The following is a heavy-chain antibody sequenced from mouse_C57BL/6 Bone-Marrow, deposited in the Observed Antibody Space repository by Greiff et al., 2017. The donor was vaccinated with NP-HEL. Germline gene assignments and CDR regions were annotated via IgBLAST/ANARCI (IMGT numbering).Heavy chain of an antibody. CDR3: ARHGGGTGFAY. J-gene: IGHJ3*01. D-gene: IGHD3-3*01. CDR2: ISSGGSYT. V-gene: IGHV5-6*01. CDR1: GFTFSSYG. Sequence: EVQLVESGGDLVKPGGSLKLSCAASGFTFSSYGMSWVRQTPDKRLEWVATISSGGSYTYYPDSVKGRFTISRDNAKNTLYLQMSSLKSEDAAMYYCARHGGGTGFAYWGQGTLVTVSA.